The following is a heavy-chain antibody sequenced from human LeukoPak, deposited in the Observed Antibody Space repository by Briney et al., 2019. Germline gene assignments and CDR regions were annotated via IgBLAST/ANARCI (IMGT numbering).Heavy chain of an antibody. CDR3: AREHSGYDFPGRDYYYMDV. D-gene: IGHD5-12*01. CDR1: GFTFSSYS. CDR2: ISSSSRSYI. Sequence: PGGSLRLSCAASGFTFSSYSMNWVRQAPGKGLEWVSSISSSSRSYIYYADSVKGRFTISRDNAKNSLYLQMNSLRAEDTAVYYRAREHSGYDFPGRDYYYMDVWGKGTTVTVSS. J-gene: IGHJ6*03. V-gene: IGHV3-21*01.